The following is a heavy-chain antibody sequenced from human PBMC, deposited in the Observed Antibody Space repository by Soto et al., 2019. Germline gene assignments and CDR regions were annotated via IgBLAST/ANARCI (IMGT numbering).Heavy chain of an antibody. J-gene: IGHJ5*02. D-gene: IGHD5-18*01. CDR2: SRSKAYGGTT. CDR1: GFTFADYV. V-gene: IGHV3-49*04. CDR3: TRKVHKAMALGYHWFDT. Sequence: RLSCTTSGFTFADYVMTWVRQAPGKGLEGVSFSRSKAYGGTTEYAASVKGRFTISRDDSKTIDYLQMNSLKTEDTAVYYCTRKVHKAMALGYHWFDTWGQGTLVSVSS.